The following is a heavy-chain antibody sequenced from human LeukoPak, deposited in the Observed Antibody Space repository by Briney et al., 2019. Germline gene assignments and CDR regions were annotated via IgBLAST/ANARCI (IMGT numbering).Heavy chain of an antibody. CDR1: GYTFTSYG. CDR3: ARDYYDSSGYIYYGMDV. Sequence: ASVKVSCKASGYTFTSYGISRVRQAPGQGLEWMGWISAYNGNTNYAQKLQGRVTMTTDTSTSTAYMELRSLRSDDTAVYYCARDYYDSSGYIYYGMDVWGQGTTVTVSS. J-gene: IGHJ6*02. V-gene: IGHV1-18*01. D-gene: IGHD3-22*01. CDR2: ISAYNGNT.